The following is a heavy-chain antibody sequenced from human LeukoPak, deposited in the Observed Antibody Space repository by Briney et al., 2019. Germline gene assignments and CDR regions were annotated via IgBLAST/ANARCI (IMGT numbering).Heavy chain of an antibody. D-gene: IGHD6-19*01. Sequence: GSLRLSCVASGFIVSSNSMSWVRQAPGKGLEWVSSIYSGGSTYYADSVKGRFTISRDNSTNTLYLQMNSLRAEDTALYYCASGKWLVNEYWGQGTLVTVSS. V-gene: IGHV3-53*01. J-gene: IGHJ4*02. CDR1: GFIVSSNS. CDR2: IYSGGST. CDR3: ASGKWLVNEY.